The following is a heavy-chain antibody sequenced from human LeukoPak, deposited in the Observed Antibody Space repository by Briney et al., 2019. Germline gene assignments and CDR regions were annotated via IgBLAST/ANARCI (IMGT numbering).Heavy chain of an antibody. CDR2: INTDGSST. J-gene: IGHJ6*03. CDR1: GFTFNDYW. V-gene: IGHV3-74*01. CDR3: ASENLGYCSSTSCRRGLYYYYYMDV. Sequence: GGSLRLSCAASGFTFNDYWMHWVRQVPGKGLVWVSRINTDGSSTYHADSVKGRFTISRDNAKTTLYLQMSSLRVEDTAVYYCASENLGYCSSTSCRRGLYYYYYMDVWGKGTTVTVSS. D-gene: IGHD2-2*01.